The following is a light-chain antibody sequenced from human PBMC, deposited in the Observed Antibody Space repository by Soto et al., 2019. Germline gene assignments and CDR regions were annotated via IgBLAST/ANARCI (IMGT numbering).Light chain of an antibody. CDR2: GAS. V-gene: IGKV3-20*01. CDR3: QQYGSSPWT. Sequence: SPGEXXTXXXXXSQXVXXXXLAWYQQKPGQAPRLLIYGASSRATGIPDRLSGSGSGTDFTLTISRLEPEDFAMYYCQQYGSSPWTFGQGTKVEI. CDR1: QXVXXXX. J-gene: IGKJ1*01.